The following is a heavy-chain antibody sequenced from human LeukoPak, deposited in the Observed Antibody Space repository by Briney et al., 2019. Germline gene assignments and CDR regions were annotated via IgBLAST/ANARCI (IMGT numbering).Heavy chain of an antibody. D-gene: IGHD3-22*01. CDR2: IKQDGSEK. J-gene: IGHJ4*02. CDR3: AWTWGRGYDSSRHFDY. V-gene: IGHV3-7*04. CDR1: GFTFSNYW. Sequence: GGSLRLSCAASGFTFSNYWMSWVRQAPGKGLEWVANIKQDGSEKCYVDSVKGRFSISRDNAENSLYLQMSSLSAEDTAVYYCAWTWGRGYDSSRHFDYWGQGTLVTVSS.